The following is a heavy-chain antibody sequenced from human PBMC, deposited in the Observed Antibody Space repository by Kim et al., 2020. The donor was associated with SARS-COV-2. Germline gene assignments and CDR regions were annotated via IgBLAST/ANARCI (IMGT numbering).Heavy chain of an antibody. D-gene: IGHD3-10*01. V-gene: IGHV4-34*01. Sequence: RVTISVDTSKNQFSLKLSSVTAADTAVYYCARGQAPSITMVRGVIIALDYWGQGTLVTVSS. CDR3: ARGQAPSITMVRGVIIALDY. J-gene: IGHJ4*02.